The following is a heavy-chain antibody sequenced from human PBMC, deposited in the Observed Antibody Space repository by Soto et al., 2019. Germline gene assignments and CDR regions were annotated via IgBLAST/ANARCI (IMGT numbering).Heavy chain of an antibody. CDR3: ARDFYPVAYFFGY. CDR2: VSGYNDKT. V-gene: IGHV1-18*04. CDR1: GYTFTNHG. J-gene: IGHJ4*02. D-gene: IGHD2-21*01. Sequence: QVQLVQSGAELKKPGASVKVSCKASGYTFTNHGISWVRQAPGQGLEWVGWVSGYNDKTKSAQKFQGRVTMTTDTSTNTAYMELSSLRSDDTAVYFCARDFYPVAYFFGYWGQGTLVTVSS.